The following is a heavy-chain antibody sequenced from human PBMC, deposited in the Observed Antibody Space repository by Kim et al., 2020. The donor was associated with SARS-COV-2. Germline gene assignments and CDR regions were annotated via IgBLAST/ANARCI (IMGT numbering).Heavy chain of an antibody. J-gene: IGHJ3*02. D-gene: IGHD3-10*01. V-gene: IGHV4-39*01. Sequence: SETLSLTCTVSGGSISSSSYYWGWIRQPPGKGLEWIGSIYYSGSTYYNPSLKSRVTISVDTSKNQFSLKLSSVTAADTAVYYCARREMLLWFGEFIGNDDAFDIWGQGTMVTVSS. CDR3: ARREMLLWFGEFIGNDDAFDI. CDR1: GGSISSSSYY. CDR2: IYYSGST.